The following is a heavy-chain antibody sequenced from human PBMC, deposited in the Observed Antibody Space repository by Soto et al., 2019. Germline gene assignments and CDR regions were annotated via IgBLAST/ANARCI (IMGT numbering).Heavy chain of an antibody. CDR3: CRKTVSHDTEGWFDP. J-gene: IGHJ5*02. V-gene: IGHV3-9*01. D-gene: IGHD1-1*01. Sequence: EVQLVESGGGLVQPGRSLRLSCAASGFTFDDYAMHWVRQAPGKGLEWVSGISWNSGSIGYADSVKGRFTISRDNAKNSLYLQMNSLRAEDTALYYCCRKTVSHDTEGWFDPWGQGTLVTVSS. CDR1: GFTFDDYA. CDR2: ISWNSGSI.